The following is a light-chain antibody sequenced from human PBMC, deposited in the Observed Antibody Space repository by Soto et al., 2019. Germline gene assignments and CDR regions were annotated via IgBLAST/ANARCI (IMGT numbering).Light chain of an antibody. CDR1: YSNIGNNY. J-gene: IGLJ1*01. Sequence: QSVLTQPPSVSAAPGQKVTISCSGSYSNIGNNYLSWYQQLPGTVPKLMIYEVTSRPSGVSNRFSGSKSGNTASLTISGLQPEDEADYYCSSYTASSTVVFGTGTKLTVL. CDR2: EVT. V-gene: IGLV2-14*01. CDR3: SSYTASSTVV.